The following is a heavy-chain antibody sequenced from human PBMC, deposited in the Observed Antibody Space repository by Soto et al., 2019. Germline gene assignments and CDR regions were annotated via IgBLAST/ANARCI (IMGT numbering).Heavy chain of an antibody. CDR1: KFTFSRYA. D-gene: IGHD4-17*01. CDR2: ISYDGSNK. V-gene: IGHV3-30*04. CDR3: ARERNDGDYSYYYGMDV. Sequence: GGSLRLSCAASKFTFSRYAVHWVRQAPGKGLEWVSFISYDGSNKYYADSVKGRFTISRDNSKNTLYLQMNSLRAEDTAVYYCARERNDGDYSYYYGMDVWGQGTTVTVSS. J-gene: IGHJ6*02.